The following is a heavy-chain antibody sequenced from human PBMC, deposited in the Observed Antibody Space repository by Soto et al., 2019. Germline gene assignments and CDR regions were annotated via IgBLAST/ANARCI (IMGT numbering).Heavy chain of an antibody. CDR2: IYWDDDK. D-gene: IGHD3-10*01. V-gene: IGHV2-5*02. Sequence: SGPTLVNPTQTLTLTCTFSGFSLSTSGVTVGWIRQPPGKALEWLALIYWDDDKRYSPSLKSRLTITKDTSKNQVVLTMTNMDPVETATYYCAHTISSAPRGPETNTWFDPWGQETLVTVSS. J-gene: IGHJ5*02. CDR1: GFSLSTSGVT. CDR3: AHTISSAPRGPETNTWFDP.